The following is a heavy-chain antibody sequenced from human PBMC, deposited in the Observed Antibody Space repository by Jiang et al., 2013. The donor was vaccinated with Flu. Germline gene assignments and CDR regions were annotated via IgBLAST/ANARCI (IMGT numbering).Heavy chain of an antibody. CDR2: ISHSGST. J-gene: IGHJ3*02. V-gene: IGHV4-30-2*01. CDR1: GDSISTFGYS. CDR3: ARNGITLIVEDGAFDI. D-gene: IGHD3-22*01. Sequence: LVKPSQTLSLTCAVSGDSISTFGYSWSWIRQPPGKGLEWIGYISHSGSTYYNPSLRSRVTISVDKSKNQFSLKLTSVTAADTALYFCARNGITLIVEDGAFDIWGRGTMVTVSS.